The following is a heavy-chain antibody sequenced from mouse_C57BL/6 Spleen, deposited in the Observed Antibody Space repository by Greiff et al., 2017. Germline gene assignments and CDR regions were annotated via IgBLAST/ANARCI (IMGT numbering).Heavy chain of an antibody. Sequence: VQLQQSGPELVKPGASVKISCKASGYSFTSYYIHWVKQRPGQGLEWIGWIYPGSGNTKYNEKFKGKATLTADTSSSTAYMQLSSLTSEDSAVYYCARDGLLRFSWFAYWGQGTLVTVSA. J-gene: IGHJ3*01. CDR1: GYSFTSYY. CDR3: ARDGLLRFSWFAY. D-gene: IGHD1-1*01. CDR2: IYPGSGNT. V-gene: IGHV1-66*01.